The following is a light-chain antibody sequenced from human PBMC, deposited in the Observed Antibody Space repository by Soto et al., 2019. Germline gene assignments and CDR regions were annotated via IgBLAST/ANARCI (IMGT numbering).Light chain of an antibody. CDR2: DVS. J-gene: IGLJ1*01. CDR1: SSDVGGYNY. V-gene: IGLV2-14*03. CDR3: SSYTTSNTRQIV. Sequence: QSVLTQPASVTGSPGRSITISCTRTSSDVGGYNYVSWYQHHPGKAPELIIYDVSNRPSGVSNRFSGSKSGNTASLTISGLQPEDEADYYCSSYTTSNTRQIVFGTGTKVTVL.